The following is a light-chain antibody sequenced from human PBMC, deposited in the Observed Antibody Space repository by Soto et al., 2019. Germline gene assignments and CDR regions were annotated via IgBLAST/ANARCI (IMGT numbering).Light chain of an antibody. CDR1: QNVDTKY. J-gene: IGKJ5*01. Sequence: EIVLTQSPGTLSLSPGQRATLSCRASQNVDTKYLAWYQQKPGQAPRLLIYGASNWATGVPDRFSGSGSGTDFTLTISRLEPEDFAVYFCQQYASSPITFGQGTRLENK. CDR2: GAS. CDR3: QQYASSPIT. V-gene: IGKV3-20*01.